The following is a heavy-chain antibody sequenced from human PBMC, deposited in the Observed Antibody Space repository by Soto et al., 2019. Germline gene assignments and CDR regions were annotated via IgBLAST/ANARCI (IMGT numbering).Heavy chain of an antibody. CDR3: ARLTSGPVYFDY. J-gene: IGHJ4*02. D-gene: IGHD3-10*01. Sequence: SETLSLTCTVSGGSISSGDYYWSWIRQPPGKGLEWIGYIYYSGSTYYNPSLKSRVTISVDTSKNQFSLKLSSVTAADTAVYYCARLTSGPVYFDYWGQGTLVTVSS. CDR2: IYYSGST. V-gene: IGHV4-30-4*01. CDR1: GGSISSGDYY.